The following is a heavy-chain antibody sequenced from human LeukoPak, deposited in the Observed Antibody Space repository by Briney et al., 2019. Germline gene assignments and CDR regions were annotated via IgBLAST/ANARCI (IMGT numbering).Heavy chain of an antibody. D-gene: IGHD3-16*01. J-gene: IGHJ5*01. CDR2: IGTAGDT. V-gene: IGHV3-13*01. CDR3: VRWGHDRGFES. CDR1: GFTFSSYD. Sequence: GGSLRLSCAASGFTFSSYDMHWVRQATGKGLEWVSAIGTAGDTYYPGSVKGRFTISRDNAKNSLYLQMNSLRAEDTAVYYCVRWGHDRGFESWGQGALVTVSS.